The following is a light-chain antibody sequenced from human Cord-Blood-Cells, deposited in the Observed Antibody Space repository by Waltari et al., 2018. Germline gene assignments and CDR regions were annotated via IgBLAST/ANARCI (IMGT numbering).Light chain of an antibody. CDR1: QSVSSN. CDR3: QQYNNWPLT. V-gene: IGKV3-15*01. J-gene: IGKJ4*01. CDR2: GAS. Sequence: EIVMTQSPATLSVSPGERATFSCRASQSVSSNLAWYQQKPGQAPRLLIYGASTRATGIPARFSGSGSVTEFTLTISSLQSEDFAVYYCQQYNNWPLTFGGGTKVEIK.